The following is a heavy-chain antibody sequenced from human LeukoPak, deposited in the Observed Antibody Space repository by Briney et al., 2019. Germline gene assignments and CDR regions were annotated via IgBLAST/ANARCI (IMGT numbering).Heavy chain of an antibody. D-gene: IGHD1-26*01. Sequence: PGGSLRLSCAASGFTFSSYAMSWVRQAPGKGLEWVSAISGSSSYIYYADSVKGRFTISRDNAKNSLYLQMNSLRAEDTAVYYCARDVVASGSYYLDYWGQGTLVTVSS. CDR1: GFTFSSYA. CDR3: ARDVVASGSYYLDY. J-gene: IGHJ4*02. V-gene: IGHV3-21*01. CDR2: ISGSSSYI.